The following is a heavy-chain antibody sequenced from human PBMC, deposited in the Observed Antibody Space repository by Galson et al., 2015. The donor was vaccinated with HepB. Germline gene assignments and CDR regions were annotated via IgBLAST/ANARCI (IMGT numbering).Heavy chain of an antibody. D-gene: IGHD2-21*01. CDR1: GYTFTSYY. Sequence: SVKVSCKASGYTFTSYYMHWVRQAPGQGLEWMGIINPSGGSTSYAQKFQGRVTMTRDTSTSTVYMELSSLRSEDTAVYYCARDLPDRGGEEGTFDYWGQGTLVTVSS. J-gene: IGHJ4*02. V-gene: IGHV1-46*01. CDR2: INPSGGST. CDR3: ARDLPDRGGEEGTFDY.